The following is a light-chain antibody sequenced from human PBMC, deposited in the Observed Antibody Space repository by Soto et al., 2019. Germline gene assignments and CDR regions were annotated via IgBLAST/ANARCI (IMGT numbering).Light chain of an antibody. V-gene: IGLV2-14*03. CDR3: SSYTSSSTLYV. CDR2: DVS. CDR1: SSDVGGYNY. J-gene: IGLJ1*01. Sequence: QSALTQPASVSGSPGQSITISCTGTSSDVGGYNYVSWYQQHPGKAPKFMIYDVSNRPSGVSNLFSGSKSGNTASLTISGLQAEDEADYYCSSYTSSSTLYVFGTGTKLTVL.